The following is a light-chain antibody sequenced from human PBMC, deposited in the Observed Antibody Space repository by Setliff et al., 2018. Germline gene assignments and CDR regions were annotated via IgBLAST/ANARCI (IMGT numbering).Light chain of an antibody. J-gene: IGLJ1*01. CDR2: DVS. CDR3: SSYAGLTTWI. CDR1: RRDVGSFNL. Sequence: QSVLTQPASVSGSPGQSISISCTGTRRDVGSFNLVSWYQHRPGKAPQVIIFDVSDRPSGVSNRFSGSKSGDTAYLTISGLQAEDEANYVCSSYAGLTTWIFGAGTRSPS. V-gene: IGLV2-23*02.